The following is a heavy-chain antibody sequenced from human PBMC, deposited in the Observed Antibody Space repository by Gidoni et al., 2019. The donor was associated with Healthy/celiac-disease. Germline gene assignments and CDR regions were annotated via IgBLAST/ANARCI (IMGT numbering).Heavy chain of an antibody. J-gene: IGHJ4*02. Sequence: QVQLQQWGAGLLKPSETLSRTCGVDGGSFSGYYWSWIRQPPGKGLEWIGEINHSGTTNYNPSLKSRVTISVDTSKNQFSLKLSSVTAADTAVYYCARGTVTKYWGQGTLVTVSS. D-gene: IGHD4-4*01. V-gene: IGHV4-34*01. CDR2: INHSGTT. CDR3: ARGTVTKY. CDR1: GGSFSGYY.